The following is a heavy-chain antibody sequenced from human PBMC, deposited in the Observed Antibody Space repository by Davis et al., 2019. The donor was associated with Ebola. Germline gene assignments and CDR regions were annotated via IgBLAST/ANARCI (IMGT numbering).Heavy chain of an antibody. CDR1: RFTFSGSA. CDR2: IRSKANSYAT. CDR3: TLTTDRMDV. Sequence: PGGSLRLSFAASRFTFSGSAMHWVRQASGKGLEWVGRIRSKANSYATAYAASVKGRFTISRDDSKNTAYLQMNSLKTEDTAVYYCTLTTDRMDVWGKGTTVTVSS. J-gene: IGHJ6*04. D-gene: IGHD4-11*01. V-gene: IGHV3-73*01.